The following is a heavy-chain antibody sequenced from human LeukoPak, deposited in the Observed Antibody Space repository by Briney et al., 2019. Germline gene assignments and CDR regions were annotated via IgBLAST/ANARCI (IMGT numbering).Heavy chain of an antibody. CDR3: ARGTYYFDY. Sequence: GGSLRLSCAASGFTVSNNYRSWVRQAPGKGLEWVSVLYSGGSTYYADSVKGRFTISRDSSKNTLYLQMNSLRAEDTAVFYCARGTYYFDYWGQGTLVTVSS. D-gene: IGHD1-1*01. CDR2: LYSGGST. CDR1: GFTVSNNY. V-gene: IGHV3-66*02. J-gene: IGHJ4*02.